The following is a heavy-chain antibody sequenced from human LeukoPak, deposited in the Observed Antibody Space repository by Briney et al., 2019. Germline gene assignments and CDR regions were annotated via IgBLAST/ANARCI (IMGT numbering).Heavy chain of an antibody. CDR1: EYTFTGYY. Sequence: SVKVPCKPSEYTFTGYYMHWVRQSTGQGLEWMGWINPNSGGTNYAQKFQGRVTMTRDTSISTAYMELSRLRSDDTAVYYCARDKGGYWGQGTLVTVSS. V-gene: IGHV1-2*02. J-gene: IGHJ4*02. CDR3: ARDKGGY. CDR2: INPNSGGT. D-gene: IGHD1-26*01.